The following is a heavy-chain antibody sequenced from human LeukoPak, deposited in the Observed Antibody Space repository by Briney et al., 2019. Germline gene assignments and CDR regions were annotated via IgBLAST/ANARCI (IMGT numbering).Heavy chain of an antibody. D-gene: IGHD3-22*01. V-gene: IGHV1-18*01. Sequence: ASVKVSCKASGYTFTSYGISWVRQAPGQGLEWIGWISAYNGNTNYAQKLQGRVTMTTDTSTSTAYMELRSLRSDDTAVYYCARDKHPYYYDSSGQRAFDIWGQGTMVTVSS. CDR2: ISAYNGNT. CDR1: GYTFTSYG. J-gene: IGHJ3*02. CDR3: ARDKHPYYYDSSGQRAFDI.